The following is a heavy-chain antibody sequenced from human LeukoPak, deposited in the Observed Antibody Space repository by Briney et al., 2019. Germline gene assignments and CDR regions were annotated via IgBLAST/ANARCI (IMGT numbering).Heavy chain of an antibody. V-gene: IGHV3-53*01. CDR2: IYSGGST. CDR3: ASASVDTAMVTVDY. J-gene: IGHJ4*02. CDR1: GFTVSTNY. D-gene: IGHD5-18*01. Sequence: GGSLRLSCVVSGFTVSTNYMSWVCQAPGKGLEWVSLIYSGGSTYYADSVKGRFTISRDNAKNSLYLQMNSLRDGDTAIYYCASASVDTAMVTVDYWGQGTLVTVSS.